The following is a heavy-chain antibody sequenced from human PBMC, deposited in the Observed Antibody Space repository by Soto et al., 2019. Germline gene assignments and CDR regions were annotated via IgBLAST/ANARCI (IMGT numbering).Heavy chain of an antibody. V-gene: IGHV4-34*01. J-gene: IGHJ5*02. CDR1: GGSFSGYY. Sequence: QVQLQQWGAGLLKPSETLSLTCAVYGGSFSGYYWSWIRQPPGKGLEWIGEINHSGSTNYNPSLKSRVTISVDTSKNQSSLKLSSVTAADTAVYYCARGRYCRSTSCRNWFDPWGQGTLVTVSS. D-gene: IGHD2-2*01. CDR2: INHSGST. CDR3: ARGRYCRSTSCRNWFDP.